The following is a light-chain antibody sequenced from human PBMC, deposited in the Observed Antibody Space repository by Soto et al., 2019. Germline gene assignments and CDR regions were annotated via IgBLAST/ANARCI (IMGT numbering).Light chain of an antibody. V-gene: IGKV1-9*01. CDR2: AAF. CDR1: QGISSF. CDR3: QQLNIDSYPIT. J-gene: IGKJ5*01. Sequence: IQLTQSPSSLSASIGDRVTITCRASQGISSFLAWYQQKPGKAPKLLIYAAFTLQSGIPSRFSGSGSGTDFTLTISSLQPEDFATYYCQQLNIDSYPITFGQGTRLEIK.